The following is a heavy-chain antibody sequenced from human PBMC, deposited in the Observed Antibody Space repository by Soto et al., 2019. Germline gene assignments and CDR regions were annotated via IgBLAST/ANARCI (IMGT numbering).Heavy chain of an antibody. Sequence: QMQLQESGPRLVKPSETLSLTCAVSSASISSEQRWSWVRQPPGKGLEWIGEIHHSGSTNNNPSLKSRVTMSVDKSKNQFSLNLSSVTAADTAVYYCARSFGGYAIDQWGQGTLVTVSA. CDR1: SASISSEQR. CDR3: ARSFGGYAIDQ. CDR2: IHHSGST. V-gene: IGHV4-4*02. D-gene: IGHD6-19*01. J-gene: IGHJ4*02.